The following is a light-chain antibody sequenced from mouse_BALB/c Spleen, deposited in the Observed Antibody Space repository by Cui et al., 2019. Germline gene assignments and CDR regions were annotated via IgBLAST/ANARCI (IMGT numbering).Light chain of an antibody. CDR2: STS. Sequence: QIVPTQSPAIMSASLGEEITLTCSASSSVSYMQWYQQRAGASPKLLIYSTSNLASGVPSRFSGSGSGTFYSLTISSVEAEDAADYYCHQWSSYPWTFGGGTKLEIK. CDR3: HQWSSYPWT. V-gene: IGKV4-80*01. J-gene: IGKJ1*01. CDR1: SSVSY.